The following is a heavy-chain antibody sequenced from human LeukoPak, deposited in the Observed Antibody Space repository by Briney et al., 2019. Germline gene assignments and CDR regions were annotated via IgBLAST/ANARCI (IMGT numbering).Heavy chain of an antibody. CDR3: AKDLGVAGAFDY. Sequence: GGSLRLSCAVSGFTFTDYYFSWIRQAPGKGLEWVSAISGSGGSTYYADSVKGRFTISGDNSKNTLYLQMNSLRAEDTAVYYCAKDLGVAGAFDYWGQGTLVTVSS. CDR2: ISGSGGST. V-gene: IGHV3-23*01. CDR1: GFTFTDYY. J-gene: IGHJ4*02. D-gene: IGHD6-19*01.